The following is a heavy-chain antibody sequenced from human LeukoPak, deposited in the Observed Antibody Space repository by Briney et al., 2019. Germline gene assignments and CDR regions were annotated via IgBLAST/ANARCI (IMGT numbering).Heavy chain of an antibody. CDR3: AREETGDPSENWFDP. Sequence: GGSLRLSCAASGFTFSSYAMSWVRQAPGKGLEWVSAISGSGGSTYYADSVKGRFTISRDNSKNTLYLQMNSLRAEDTAVYYCAREETGDPSENWFDPWGQGTLVTVSS. J-gene: IGHJ5*02. CDR2: ISGSGGST. V-gene: IGHV3-23*01. D-gene: IGHD7-27*01. CDR1: GFTFSSYA.